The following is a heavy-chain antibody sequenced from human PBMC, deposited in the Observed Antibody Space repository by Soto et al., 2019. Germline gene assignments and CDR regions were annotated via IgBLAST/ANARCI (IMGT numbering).Heavy chain of an antibody. CDR3: ARAQFYSGSGNYNNLMFDA. Sequence: SETLSLTCTVSGGSISSGGFYWSWIRQHPGKGLEWIGFIYYSGSTHYNPSLKSRVIISLDMSKNQFSLTLNSMTAADTAVYYCARAQFYSGSGNYNNLMFDAWGQGIQVTVSS. CDR2: IYYSGST. D-gene: IGHD3-10*01. CDR1: GGSISSGGFY. J-gene: IGHJ5*02. V-gene: IGHV4-31*03.